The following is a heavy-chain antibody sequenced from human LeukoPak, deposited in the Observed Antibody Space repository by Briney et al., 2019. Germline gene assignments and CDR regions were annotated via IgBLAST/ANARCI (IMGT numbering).Heavy chain of an antibody. CDR2: INPNSGNT. Sequence: ASVKVSCKASGYTFTSYDINWVRQATGQGLEGMGWINPNSGNTGYAQNFQGRVTITRNTSISTAYMELSSLRSEATAVYYCARVVRGITYYYYGMDVWGQGTTVTVSS. J-gene: IGHJ6*02. D-gene: IGHD3-10*01. V-gene: IGHV1-8*01. CDR3: ARVVRGITYYYYGMDV. CDR1: GYTFTSYD.